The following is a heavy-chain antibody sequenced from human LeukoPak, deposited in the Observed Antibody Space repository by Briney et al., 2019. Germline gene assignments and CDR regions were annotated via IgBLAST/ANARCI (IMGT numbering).Heavy chain of an antibody. Sequence: PGGSLRLSCAASGFTFSSHAMSWVRQTPGKGLEWVSAIASAGAYTWYADSVKGRFTISKDSSKTILYLQMNSLRAEDAAVYFCAKGSAAGRPYYFDYWGQGTLVTVSS. CDR3: AKGSAAGRPYYFDY. J-gene: IGHJ4*02. CDR1: GFTFSSHA. V-gene: IGHV3-23*01. D-gene: IGHD6-25*01. CDR2: IASAGAYT.